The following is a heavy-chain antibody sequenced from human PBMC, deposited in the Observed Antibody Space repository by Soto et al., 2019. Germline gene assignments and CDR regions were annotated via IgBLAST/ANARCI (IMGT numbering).Heavy chain of an antibody. D-gene: IGHD3-3*01. CDR1: GGSFSDYY. Sequence: SETLSLTCAVYGGSFSDYYWSWIRQPPGKGLEWIGEINHSGSTNYNPSLKSRVTISVDTSKNQFSLKLSSVTAADTALYYCARGDLEFAFWGQGTPVTVSS. J-gene: IGHJ4*02. CDR2: INHSGST. CDR3: ARGDLEFAF. V-gene: IGHV4-34*01.